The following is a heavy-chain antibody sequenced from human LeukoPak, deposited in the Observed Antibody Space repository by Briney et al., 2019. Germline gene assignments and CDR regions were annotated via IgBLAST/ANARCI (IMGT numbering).Heavy chain of an antibody. D-gene: IGHD3-22*01. J-gene: IGHJ4*02. CDR2: IYFSGSR. Sequence: SQTLSLTCIVSGASIRSGDHHWSWLRQSPGKGLEWIGYIYFSGSRSSNPSLRSRLTISVDTSKNQFSLKLNSVTAADTALYYCARGGGGYTLYSFDYWGQGALVTVSS. CDR1: GASIRSGDHH. CDR3: ARGGGGYTLYSFDY. V-gene: IGHV4-30-4*08.